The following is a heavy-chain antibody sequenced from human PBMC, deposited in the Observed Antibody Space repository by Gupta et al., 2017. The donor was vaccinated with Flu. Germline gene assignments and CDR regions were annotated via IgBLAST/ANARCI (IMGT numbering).Heavy chain of an antibody. V-gene: IGHV3-48*02. CDR2: ISSSGTTT. CDR3: AREQVLPDEVISGSLDH. J-gene: IGHJ4*02. CDR1: GFSFSYYG. D-gene: IGHD2-21*01. Sequence: EVQLVESGGGWVQPGGSLRLSCAASGFSFSYYGMTWVRQAPGKGLEWLSYISSSGTTTYYTDAVQGRFTISRDNARNSMYLQMSSLRDDDTAVYYCAREQVLPDEVISGSLDHWGQGTLVTVSA.